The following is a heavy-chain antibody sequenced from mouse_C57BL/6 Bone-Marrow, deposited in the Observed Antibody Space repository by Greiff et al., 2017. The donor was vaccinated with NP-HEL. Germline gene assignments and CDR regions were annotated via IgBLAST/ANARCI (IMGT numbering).Heavy chain of an antibody. Sequence: QVQLQQSGAELVKPGASVKISCKASGYAFSSYWMNWVKQRPGKGLEWIGQIYPGDGDTNYNGKFKGKATLTADKSSSTAYMQLSSLTSEDSAVYFCARGDYGRRWYFDVWGTGTTVTVSS. D-gene: IGHD1-1*01. J-gene: IGHJ1*03. V-gene: IGHV1-80*01. CDR3: ARGDYGRRWYFDV. CDR2: IYPGDGDT. CDR1: GYAFSSYW.